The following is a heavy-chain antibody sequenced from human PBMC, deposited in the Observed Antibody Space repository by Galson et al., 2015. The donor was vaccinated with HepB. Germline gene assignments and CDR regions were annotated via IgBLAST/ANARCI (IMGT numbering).Heavy chain of an antibody. CDR3: AKDWEDCSGGSCYPDY. Sequence: SLRLSCAASGFTFSSYGMHWVRQAPGKGLEWVAVISYDGSNKYYADSVKGRFTISRDNSKNTLYLQMNSLRAEDTAVYYCAKDWEDCSGGSCYPDYWGQGTLVTVSS. CDR2: ISYDGSNK. CDR1: GFTFSSYG. V-gene: IGHV3-30*18. D-gene: IGHD2-15*01. J-gene: IGHJ4*02.